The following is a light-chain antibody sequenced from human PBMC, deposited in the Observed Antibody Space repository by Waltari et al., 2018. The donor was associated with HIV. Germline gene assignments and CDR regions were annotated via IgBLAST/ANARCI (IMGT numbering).Light chain of an antibody. Sequence: QSVLTQPPSVSGAPGQRVTISCTGSSSNIGAGYDVHWYQQLPGTAPKHLIYDNNHRPSGVPDRFSGSKSVTSASLAITGLQADDEADYYCQSYDISLSGLGVFGGGTKLTVL. J-gene: IGLJ3*02. V-gene: IGLV1-40*01. CDR3: QSYDISLSGLGV. CDR1: SSNIGAGYD. CDR2: DNN.